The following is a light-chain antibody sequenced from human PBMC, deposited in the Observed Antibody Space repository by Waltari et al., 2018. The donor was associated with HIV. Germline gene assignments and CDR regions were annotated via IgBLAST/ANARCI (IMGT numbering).Light chain of an antibody. V-gene: IGKV1-39*01. J-gene: IGKJ2*01. CDR3: QQSFNTPFT. CDR1: QSISSY. Sequence: DIQMTQSPSSLSASVGDRVNITCRASQSISSYVNWYQQKPGKAPNLLIYVASNLQSGVPLRFSGSGSGTDFTLTISSLQPEDFATYYCQQSFNTPFTFGQGTKLEIK. CDR2: VAS.